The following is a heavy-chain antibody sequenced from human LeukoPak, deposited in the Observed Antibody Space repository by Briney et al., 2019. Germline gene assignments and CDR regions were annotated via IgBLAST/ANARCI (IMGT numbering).Heavy chain of an antibody. D-gene: IGHD5-18*01. Sequence: GGYLRLSCAASGFTFNTYAMSWVSQAPGKGLEWVSTISGNGAKSYSAGSVKGRFTISRDNSKNTLYLQMNSLRAEDTALYYCAKDFGYSYGWVDYWGQGILVTVSS. V-gene: IGHV3-23*01. J-gene: IGHJ4*02. CDR1: GFTFNTYA. CDR3: AKDFGYSYGWVDY. CDR2: ISGNGAKS.